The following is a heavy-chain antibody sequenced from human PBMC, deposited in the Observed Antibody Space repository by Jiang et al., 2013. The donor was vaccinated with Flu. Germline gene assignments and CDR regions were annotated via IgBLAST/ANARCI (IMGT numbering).Heavy chain of an antibody. CDR2: INPNSGGT. J-gene: IGHJ6*02. CDR1: GYTFTGYY. CDR3: AVIGGVVTSLGMDV. Sequence: GAEVKKPGASVKVSCKASGYTFTGYYMHWVRQAPGQGLEWMGWINPNSGGTNYAQKFQGWVTMTRDTSISTAYMELSRLRSDDTAVYYCAVIGGVVTSLGMDVWGQGTTVTVSS. D-gene: IGHD4-23*01. V-gene: IGHV1-2*04.